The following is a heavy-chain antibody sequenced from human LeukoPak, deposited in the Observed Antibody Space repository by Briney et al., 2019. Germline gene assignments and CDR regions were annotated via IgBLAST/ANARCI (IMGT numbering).Heavy chain of an antibody. D-gene: IGHD3-22*01. V-gene: IGHV1-24*01. J-gene: IGHJ3*02. CDR3: ATRYYYDSSGYQVAFDI. CDR1: GYTLTELS. CDR2: FDPEDGET. Sequence: ASVKVSCKVSGYTLTELSMHWVRQAPGKGLEWMGGFDPEDGETIYARKFQGRVTMTEDTSTDTAYMELSSLRSEDTAVYYCATRYYYDSSGYQVAFDIWGQGTMVTVSS.